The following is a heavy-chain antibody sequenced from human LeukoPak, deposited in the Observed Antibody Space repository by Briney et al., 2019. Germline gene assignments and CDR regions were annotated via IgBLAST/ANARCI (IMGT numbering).Heavy chain of an antibody. CDR1: GGSISSGDYY. Sequence: SETLSLTCTVSGGSISSGDYYWSWIRQPPGKGLEWIGYIYYSGSTYYNPSPKSRVTISVDTSKNQFSLKLSSVTAAGTAVYYCARAWGSTVPRDWGQGTLVTVSS. CDR2: IYYSGST. J-gene: IGHJ4*02. D-gene: IGHD3-16*01. V-gene: IGHV4-30-4*01. CDR3: ARAWGSTVPRD.